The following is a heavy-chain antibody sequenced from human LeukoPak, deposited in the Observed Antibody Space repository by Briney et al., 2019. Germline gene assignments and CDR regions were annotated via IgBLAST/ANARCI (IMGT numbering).Heavy chain of an antibody. V-gene: IGHV3-21*01. CDR3: ARDRYSRSSFSYYHYDMDV. CDR2: ISGSGVNI. D-gene: IGHD6-6*01. CDR1: GFTFSSYS. J-gene: IGHJ6*02. Sequence: PGGSLRLSCAASGFTFSSYSMNWVRQAPGQGLEWVSAISGSGVNIYYADSVQGRFTISRDNAKNSLYLQMNSLRADDTAVYYCARDRYSRSSFSYYHYDMDVWGQGTTVTVSS.